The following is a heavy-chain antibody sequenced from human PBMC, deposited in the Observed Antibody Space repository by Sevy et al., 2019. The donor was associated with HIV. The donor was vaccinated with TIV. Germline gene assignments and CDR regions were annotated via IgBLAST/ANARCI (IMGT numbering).Heavy chain of an antibody. CDR2: LKNKANGGTV. V-gene: IGHV3-49*04. Sequence: GGSLRLSCTTFGFTFGDYAINWVRQAPGKGLEWVAFLKNKANGGTVDYAPSVKGRLTISRDDSKSIAYLQMNDLKTEDTAVYYCTRWKAAQSIFDYWDQGALVTVSS. D-gene: IGHD6-25*01. CDR1: GFTFGDYA. CDR3: TRWKAAQSIFDY. J-gene: IGHJ4*02.